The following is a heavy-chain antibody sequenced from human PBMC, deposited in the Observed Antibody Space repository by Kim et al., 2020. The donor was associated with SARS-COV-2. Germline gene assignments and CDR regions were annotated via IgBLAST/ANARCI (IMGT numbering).Heavy chain of an antibody. V-gene: IGHV4-59*08. Sequence: SETLSLTCTVSGGSISSYYWSWIRQPPGKGLEWIGYIYYSGSTNYNPSLKSRVTISVDTSKNQFSLKLSSVTAADPAVYYCARLYSSSLYYYYYGMDVWGQGTTVTVSS. CDR3: ARLYSSSLYYYYYGMDV. CDR2: IYYSGST. D-gene: IGHD6-13*01. CDR1: GGSISSYY. J-gene: IGHJ6*02.